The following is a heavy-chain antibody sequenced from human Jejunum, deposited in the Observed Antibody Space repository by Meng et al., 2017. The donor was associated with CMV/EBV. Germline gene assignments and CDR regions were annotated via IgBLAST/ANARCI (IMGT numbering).Heavy chain of an antibody. J-gene: IGHJ4*02. CDR1: GDSVSSNTVA. D-gene: IGHD6-13*01. Sequence: QLQQSGPGLVQPPQTLSLTCAISGDSVSSNTVAWNWIRLSPSRGLEWLGRTYYRSKWYSEYTVSVRSRISITPDTSKNQFSLQLTSVTPDDTAVYYCARGEDSSLDYWGQGTLVTVSS. V-gene: IGHV6-1*01. CDR2: TYYRSKWYS. CDR3: ARGEDSSLDY.